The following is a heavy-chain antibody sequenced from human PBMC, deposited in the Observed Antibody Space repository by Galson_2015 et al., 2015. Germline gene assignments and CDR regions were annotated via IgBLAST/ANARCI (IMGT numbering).Heavy chain of an antibody. V-gene: IGHV3-30-3*01. CDR3: ARDSSGWYGNDAFDI. Sequence: SLRLSCAASGFTFSSYAMHWVRQAPGKGLEWVAVISYDGSNKYYADSVKGRFTISRDNSKNTLYLQMNSLRAEDTAVYYCARDSSGWYGNDAFDIWGQGTVVTVSS. J-gene: IGHJ3*02. CDR1: GFTFSSYA. CDR2: ISYDGSNK. D-gene: IGHD6-19*01.